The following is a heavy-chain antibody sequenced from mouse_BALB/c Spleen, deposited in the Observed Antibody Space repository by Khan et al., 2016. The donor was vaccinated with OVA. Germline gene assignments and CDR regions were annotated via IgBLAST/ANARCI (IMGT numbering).Heavy chain of an antibody. D-gene: IGHD2-2*01. CDR2: IDPFSGDT. CDR1: GYSFTSYY. Sequence: VQLQQSGPELMKPGASVKISCKASGYSFTSYYIHWVMESHGKSLEWIGYIDPFSGDTTYNQKLKGKATLTVDKSSSTAYILLSNLTSEDSAVYYCTRHGYVAWFTYWGQGTLVTVSA. J-gene: IGHJ3*01. V-gene: IGHV1S135*01. CDR3: TRHGYVAWFTY.